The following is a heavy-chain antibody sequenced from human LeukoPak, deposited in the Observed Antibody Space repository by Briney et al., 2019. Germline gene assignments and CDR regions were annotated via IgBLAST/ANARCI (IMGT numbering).Heavy chain of an antibody. Sequence: GGSLRLSCAASGFTFSSYSMNWVRQAPGKGLEWVSSISSSSSYIYYADSVKGRFTISRDNAKNSLYLQMNSLRAEDTAVYYCARDLGSGYGYVVHPSGVDYWGQGTLVTVSS. CDR3: ARDLGSGYGYVVHPSGVDY. CDR1: GFTFSSYS. V-gene: IGHV3-21*01. CDR2: ISSSSSYI. J-gene: IGHJ4*02. D-gene: IGHD5-18*01.